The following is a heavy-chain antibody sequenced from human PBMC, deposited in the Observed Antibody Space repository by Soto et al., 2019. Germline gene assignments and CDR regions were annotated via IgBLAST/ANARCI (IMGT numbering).Heavy chain of an antibody. CDR2: VYYSGST. CDR1: GDSVSSGTYF. V-gene: IGHV4-61*01. CDR3: ARDGGEERSFDS. D-gene: IGHD2-21*01. Sequence: SETLSLTCTVSGDSVSSGTYFWSWIRQPPGKGLEWIGYVYYSGSTNYNPTLKSRLTMSVDTSKNQFSLKLSSVTAADTAVYYCARDGGEERSFDSWGPGTLVTVSS. J-gene: IGHJ4*02.